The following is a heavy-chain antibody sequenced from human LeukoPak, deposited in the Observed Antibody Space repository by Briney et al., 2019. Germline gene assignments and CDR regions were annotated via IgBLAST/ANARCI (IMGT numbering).Heavy chain of an antibody. Sequence: SETLSLTCTVSGGSISSYYWSWIRQPPGKGLEWIGYIYYSGSTNSNPSLKSRVTISVDTSKNQFSLKLSSVTAADTAVYYCARGPFGRGVIGGAIDYWGQGTLVTVSS. V-gene: IGHV4-59*01. CDR2: IYYSGST. D-gene: IGHD3-10*01. CDR1: GGSISSYY. CDR3: ARGPFGRGVIGGAIDY. J-gene: IGHJ4*02.